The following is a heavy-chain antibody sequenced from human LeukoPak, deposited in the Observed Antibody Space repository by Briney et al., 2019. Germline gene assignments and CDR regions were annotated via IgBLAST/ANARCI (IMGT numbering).Heavy chain of an antibody. V-gene: IGHV3-23*01. J-gene: IGHJ6*03. Sequence: GGSLRLSCAASGFTFSSHAMSWVRQAPGKGLAWVSAISGRGANTYYADSVKGRFTISRDNSKNTLYLQMNSLRAEDTAIYYCVKDMEYYYDSSDYSPYYPYYMDVWGKGTTVTVSS. CDR3: VKDMEYYYDSSDYSPYYPYYMDV. CDR1: GFTFSSHA. CDR2: ISGRGANT. D-gene: IGHD3-22*01.